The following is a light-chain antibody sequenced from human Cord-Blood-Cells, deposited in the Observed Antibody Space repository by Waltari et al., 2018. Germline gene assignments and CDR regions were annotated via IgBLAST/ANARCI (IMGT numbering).Light chain of an antibody. J-gene: IGLJ2*01. CDR2: EVS. CDR1: SSDVGGYNY. Sequence: QSALTQPPSASGSPGQSVTISCTGTSSDVGGYNYVSWYQQHPGKAPKRMIYEVSKRPSGVPDRFSGSKSGNTASPTVSGLQAEDEAYYYCSSYAGSNNLVFGGGTKLTVL. V-gene: IGLV2-8*01. CDR3: SSYAGSNNLV.